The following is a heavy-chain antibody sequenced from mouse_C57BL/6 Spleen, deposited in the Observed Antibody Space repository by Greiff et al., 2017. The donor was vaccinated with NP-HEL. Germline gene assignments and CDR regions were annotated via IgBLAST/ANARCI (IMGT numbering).Heavy chain of an antibody. V-gene: IGHV7-3*01. CDR2: IRNKANGYTT. J-gene: IGHJ4*01. CDR3: ARSIYYYGSSPYAMDY. Sequence: EVKLVESGGGLVPPGGSLSLSCAASGFTFTDYYMSWVRQPPGKALEWLGFIRNKANGYTTEYSASVKGRFTISRDNSQSILYLQMNALRAEDSATYYCARSIYYYGSSPYAMDYWGQGTSVTVSS. D-gene: IGHD1-1*01. CDR1: GFTFTDYY.